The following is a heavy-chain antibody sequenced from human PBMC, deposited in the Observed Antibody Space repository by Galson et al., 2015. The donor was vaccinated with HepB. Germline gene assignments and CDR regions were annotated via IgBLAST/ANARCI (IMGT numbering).Heavy chain of an antibody. CDR2: ISGSGGST. CDR1: GFTFSSYA. V-gene: IGHV3-23*01. D-gene: IGHD3-3*01. J-gene: IGHJ3*02. Sequence: SLRLSCAASGFTFSSYAMSWVRQAPGKGLEWVSAISGSGGSTYYADSVKGRFTISRDNSKNTLYLQMNSLRAEDTAVYYCAKDGLRGDFWSGEIPDAFDIWGQGTMVTVSS. CDR3: AKDGLRGDFWSGEIPDAFDI.